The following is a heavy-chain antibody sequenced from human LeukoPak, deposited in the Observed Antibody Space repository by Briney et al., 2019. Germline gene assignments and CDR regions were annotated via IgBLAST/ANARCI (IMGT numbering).Heavy chain of an antibody. CDR2: MSSTSSFI. CDR3: ASSLYYDSSGYMRGLYYFDY. D-gene: IGHD3-22*01. CDR1: GFTFSSYS. Sequence: GGSLRLSCAASGFTFSSYSMDWVRQAPGQGLEWVSSMSSTSSFIYYADSVKGRFTISRDNAKNSLYLQMNSLTAEDTAVYYCASSLYYDSSGYMRGLYYFDYWGQGTLVTVSS. V-gene: IGHV3-21*01. J-gene: IGHJ4*02.